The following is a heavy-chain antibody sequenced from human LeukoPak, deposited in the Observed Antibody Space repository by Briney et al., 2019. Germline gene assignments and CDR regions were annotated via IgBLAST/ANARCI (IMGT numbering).Heavy chain of an antibody. CDR1: GFTFSSYG. CDR3: AKDTYYYGSGSYYVLDY. Sequence: GGSLRLPCAASGFTFSSYGMHWVRQAPGKGLEWVAVISYDGSNKYYADSVKGRFTISRDNSKNTLYLQMNSLRAEDTAVYYCAKDTYYYGSGSYYVLDYWGQGTLVTVSS. D-gene: IGHD3-10*01. V-gene: IGHV3-30*18. J-gene: IGHJ4*02. CDR2: ISYDGSNK.